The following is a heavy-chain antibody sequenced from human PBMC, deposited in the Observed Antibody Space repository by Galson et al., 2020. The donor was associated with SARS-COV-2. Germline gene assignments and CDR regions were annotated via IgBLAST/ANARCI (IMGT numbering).Heavy chain of an antibody. CDR2: ISYEGGNK. CDR3: AREGKAVTGLRGLADYYAMHV. J-gene: IGHJ6*02. D-gene: IGHD6-19*01. V-gene: IGHV3-30-3*01. CDR1: GFTFSSYA. Sequence: GGSLRLSCAASGFTFSSYAMHWVRQAPGKGLEWVATISYEGGNKFYADSVKGRFTISRDNSKNTLYLQMNSLRAEDTAVFYCAREGKAVTGLRGLADYYAMHVWGQGTTVTVSS.